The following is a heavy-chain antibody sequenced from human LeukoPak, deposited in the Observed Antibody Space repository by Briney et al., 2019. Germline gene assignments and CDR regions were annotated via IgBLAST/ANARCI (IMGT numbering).Heavy chain of an antibody. D-gene: IGHD5-18*01. CDR3: ASGGIQLWFDY. J-gene: IGHJ5*01. V-gene: IGHV3-30*03. Sequence: GRSLRLSCAASGFTFSSYGMHWVRQAPGKGLEWVAVISYDGSNKYYADSVKGRFTISRDNSKNTLYLQMNSLRAEDTAVYYCASGGIQLWFDYWGQGTLITASS. CDR2: ISYDGSNK. CDR1: GFTFSSYG.